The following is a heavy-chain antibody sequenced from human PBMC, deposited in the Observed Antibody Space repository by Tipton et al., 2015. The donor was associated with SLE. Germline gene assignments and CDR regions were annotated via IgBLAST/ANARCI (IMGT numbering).Heavy chain of an antibody. D-gene: IGHD6-19*01. CDR2: IFHGGST. V-gene: IGHV4/OR15-8*01. Sequence: GLVKPSETLSVTCVVSGDSITRGYFWGWVRRPPGKGLEWIGEIFHGGSTIYSPSLKSRVTISEDTSKNQFSLSLRSVTAADTAVYYCARDSGWLVDCWGHGTLVTVSS. CDR1: GDSITRGYF. J-gene: IGHJ4*01. CDR3: ARDSGWLVDC.